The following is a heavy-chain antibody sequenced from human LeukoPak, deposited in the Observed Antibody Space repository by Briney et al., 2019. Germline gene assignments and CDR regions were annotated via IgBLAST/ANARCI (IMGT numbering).Heavy chain of an antibody. CDR3: AKQSFCSSMSCSGWDWYFDL. Sequence: GGSLRLSCAASGFTFSSYAMSWVRQAPGKGLEWVSAIGGTTYYSDSVKGRFTISRDESKNTLYLQMNGLRAEDTAVYYCAKQSFCSSMSCSGWDWYFDLWGRGTLVTVSS. CDR1: GFTFSSYA. V-gene: IGHV3-23*01. J-gene: IGHJ2*01. D-gene: IGHD2-2*01. CDR2: IGGTT.